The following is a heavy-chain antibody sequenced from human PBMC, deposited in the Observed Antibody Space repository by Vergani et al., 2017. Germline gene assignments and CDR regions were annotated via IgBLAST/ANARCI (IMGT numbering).Heavy chain of an antibody. D-gene: IGHD3-10*01. CDR1: GYTFTSYG. J-gene: IGHJ4*02. Sequence: QVQLVQSGAEVKKPGASVKVSCKASGYTFTSYGISWVRQAPGQGLEWMGWISAYNGNTNYAQKLQGRVTMTTDTSTSTVHMELSSLRSEDTAVYDCAKALWFGELVLFDYWGQGTLVTVSS. CDR3: AKALWFGELVLFDY. CDR2: ISAYNGNT. V-gene: IGHV1-18*01.